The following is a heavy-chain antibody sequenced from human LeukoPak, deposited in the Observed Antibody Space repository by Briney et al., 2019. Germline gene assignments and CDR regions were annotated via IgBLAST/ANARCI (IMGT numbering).Heavy chain of an antibody. CDR2: IYYSGST. D-gene: IGHD2-2*01. J-gene: IGHJ6*02. V-gene: IGHV4-59*01. Sequence: SSETLSLTCTVSGGSISTYYWTWIRQPPGKGLQYIGYIYYSGSTNYNPSLKSRVTISVDTSKSQFSLKLSSVTAADTAVYYCAAFPAALSLYYYGMDVWGQGTTVTVSS. CDR1: GGSISTYY. CDR3: AAFPAALSLYYYGMDV.